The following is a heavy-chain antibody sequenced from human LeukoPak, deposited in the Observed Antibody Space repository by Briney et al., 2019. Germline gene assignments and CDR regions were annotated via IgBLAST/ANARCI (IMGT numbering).Heavy chain of an antibody. CDR2: IIPVFGTA. Sequence: GASVKVSCKAPGGTFSTFSITWVRQAPGQGLEWMGGIIPVFGTANYAQQFQGRVTVATDESTSTAYLELSSLRSEDTAIYYCARVDRYHYYLDVWGKGTTVTVSS. CDR3: ARVDRYHYYLDV. J-gene: IGHJ6*03. CDR1: GGTFSTFS. V-gene: IGHV1-69*05.